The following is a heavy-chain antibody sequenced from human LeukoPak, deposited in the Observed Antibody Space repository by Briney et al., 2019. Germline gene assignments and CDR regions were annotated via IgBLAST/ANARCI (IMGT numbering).Heavy chain of an antibody. CDR2: FDPEDGET. CDR3: TILVGATHFDY. V-gene: IGHV1-24*01. CDR1: GYPLTELS. Sequence: ASVKVSCKVSGYPLTELSIHWVRQTPGKGLEWMGGFDPEDGETIYAQKFQGRVTMTEDTSTDTAYMEVSSLRSEDTALYYCTILVGATHFDYWGQGTLVTVSS. J-gene: IGHJ4*02. D-gene: IGHD1-26*01.